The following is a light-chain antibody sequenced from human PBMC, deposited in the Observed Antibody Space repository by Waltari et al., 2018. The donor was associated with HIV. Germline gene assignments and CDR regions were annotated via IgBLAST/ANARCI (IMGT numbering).Light chain of an antibody. Sequence: IQMAPSPASLSASIGDRVTITCRSSRAIGRSLAWFQQNPGQSPMALIYATSSLHTGVPARFNGSRSGTEFALTVANLEAADFGTYYCQQYDDLPRTFGGGT. CDR3: QQYDDLPRT. CDR2: ATS. CDR1: RAIGRS. V-gene: IGKV1-16*01. J-gene: IGKJ4*01.